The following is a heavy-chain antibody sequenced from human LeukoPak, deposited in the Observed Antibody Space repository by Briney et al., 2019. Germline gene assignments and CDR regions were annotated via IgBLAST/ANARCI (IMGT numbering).Heavy chain of an antibody. D-gene: IGHD4-17*01. CDR1: GFSFSSYS. CDR3: ADGDPAEYFQH. Sequence: GGSLRLSCAASGFSFSSYSMNWVRQAPGKGLEWVSSISSSSSYIYYADSVKGRFTISRDNAKNSLYLQMNSLRAEDTAVYYCADGDPAEYFQHWGQGTLVTVSS. CDR2: ISSSSSYI. J-gene: IGHJ1*01. V-gene: IGHV3-21*01.